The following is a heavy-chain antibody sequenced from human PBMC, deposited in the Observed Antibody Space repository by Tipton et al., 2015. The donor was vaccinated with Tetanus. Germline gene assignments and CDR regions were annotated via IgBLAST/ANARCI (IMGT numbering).Heavy chain of an antibody. CDR1: GFTFSSYA. CDR3: ARDPGYSYRADYYYGMDV. CDR2: ISYDGSNK. Sequence: SLRLSCAASGFTFSSYAMHWVRQAPGKGLEWVAVISYDGSNKYYADSVKGRFTISRDNSKNTLYLQMNSLRAEDTAVYYCARDPGYSYRADYYYGMDVWGQGTTVTVSS. D-gene: IGHD5-18*01. J-gene: IGHJ6*02. V-gene: IGHV3-30*04.